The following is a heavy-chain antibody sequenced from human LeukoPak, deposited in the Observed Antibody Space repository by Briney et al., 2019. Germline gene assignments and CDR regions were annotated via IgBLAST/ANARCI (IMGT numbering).Heavy chain of an antibody. V-gene: IGHV3-23*01. CDR3: AKLWFGESAHFDY. CDR2: ISGSGGST. CDR1: GFTFSSYA. Sequence: GGSLRLSCAASGFTFSSYAMSWVRQAPGKGLEWVSAISGSGGSTYYAGSVKGQFTMSRDNSKNTLHLQMNSLRAADTAVYYCAKLWFGESAHFDYWGQGTLVTVSA. J-gene: IGHJ4*02. D-gene: IGHD3-10*01.